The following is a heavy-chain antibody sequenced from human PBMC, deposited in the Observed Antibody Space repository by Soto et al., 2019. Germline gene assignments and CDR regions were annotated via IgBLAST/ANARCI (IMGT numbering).Heavy chain of an antibody. Sequence: QVQLQESGPGLVKPSQTLSLTCTVSGGSISSGGYYWSWIRQHPGKGLEWIGYIYYSGSTYYNPSLKSRVTISVDTSKNQFSLKLSSVTAADTAVYYCVRDALPNPYYYYYGMDVWGQGTTVTVSS. CDR2: IYYSGST. J-gene: IGHJ6*02. CDR3: VRDALPNPYYYYYGMDV. CDR1: GGSISSGGYY. V-gene: IGHV4-31*03. D-gene: IGHD2-8*01.